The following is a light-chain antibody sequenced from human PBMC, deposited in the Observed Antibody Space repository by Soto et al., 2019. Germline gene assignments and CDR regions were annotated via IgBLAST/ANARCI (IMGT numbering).Light chain of an antibody. CDR3: QQYDNWPVYT. Sequence: DIVMTQSPATLSVSPGERATLSCRASQSIASNLAWYQQKPGQAPRLLIYGASTRATGIPARFSGSVSGTDFTLTITSLQSEDFAVYYCQQYDNWPVYTFGQGTKLEIK. J-gene: IGKJ2*01. V-gene: IGKV3-15*01. CDR2: GAS. CDR1: QSIASN.